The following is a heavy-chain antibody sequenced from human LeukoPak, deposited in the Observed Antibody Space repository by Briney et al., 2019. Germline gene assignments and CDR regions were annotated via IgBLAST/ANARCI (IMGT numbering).Heavy chain of an antibody. Sequence: PSETLSLTCTVSGGSISSTTYYWGWIRRPPGKGLEWIGSIYYSGSTYYNPSLKSRVTVSVDTSKDQFSLNLSSVTAADTAVYYCVRGSTLRHYQYWGQGTLVTVSS. CDR3: VRGSTLRHYQY. J-gene: IGHJ4*02. CDR2: IYYSGST. V-gene: IGHV4-39*01. CDR1: GGSISSTTYY. D-gene: IGHD3-16*01.